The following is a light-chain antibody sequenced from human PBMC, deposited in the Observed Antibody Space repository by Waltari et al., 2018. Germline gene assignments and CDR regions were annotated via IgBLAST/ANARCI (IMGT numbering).Light chain of an antibody. CDR1: TSDVGAYDY. CDR3: SSSTTTTLI. J-gene: IGLJ2*01. CDR2: DVK. Sequence: QSALTQPASVSGSPGQSITISCTGTTSDVGAYDYVSWYQQHPGKAPKLMIYDVKSRPSVFSARFSGSKSGNTASLTISGLQTEDEADYYCSSSTTTTLIFGGGTKLTVL. V-gene: IGLV2-14*03.